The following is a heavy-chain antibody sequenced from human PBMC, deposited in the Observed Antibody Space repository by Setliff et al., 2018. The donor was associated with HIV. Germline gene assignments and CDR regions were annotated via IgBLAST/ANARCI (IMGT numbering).Heavy chain of an antibody. CDR2: ISGSGGVM. J-gene: IGHJ3*01. CDR3: KNKPESFNSFEV. V-gene: IGHV3-11*01. CDR1: GFSFSDYF. Sequence: PGGSLRLSCAVFGFSFSDYFMTWIRQAPGKGLEWVSYISGSGGVMAYADSVKGRFTISRDNAKNSLLLEITNLRAEDTAFYYCKNKPESFNSFEVWGQGTVVTVSS.